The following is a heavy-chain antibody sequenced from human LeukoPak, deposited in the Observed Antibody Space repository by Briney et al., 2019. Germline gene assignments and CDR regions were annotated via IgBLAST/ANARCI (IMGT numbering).Heavy chain of an antibody. CDR3: ASYVDTAMVCDY. CDR2: IYHSGGT. Sequence: SETLSLTCAVSGYSISSGYYWGWIRQPPGKGLEWIGSIYHSGGTYYNPSLKSRVTISVDTSKNQFSLKLSSVTAADTAVYYCASYVDTAMVCDYWGQGTLVTVSS. CDR1: GYSISSGYY. J-gene: IGHJ4*02. V-gene: IGHV4-38-2*01. D-gene: IGHD5-18*01.